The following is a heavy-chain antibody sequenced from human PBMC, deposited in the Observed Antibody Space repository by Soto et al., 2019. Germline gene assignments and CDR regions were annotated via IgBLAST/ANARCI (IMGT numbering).Heavy chain of an antibody. J-gene: IGHJ3*02. CDR1: GDTFSSYT. V-gene: IGHV1-69*02. CDR2: IIPILDIA. CDR3: AAGGQGAFDI. Sequence: QVQLVQSGAEVKKPGSSVKVSCKASGDTFSSYTISWVRQAPGQGLEWMGRIIPILDIANYAQKFQGRVTITADKSTSTGYMELSSLRSEDTAVYYCAAGGQGAFDIWGQGTMVTVSS. D-gene: IGHD1-26*01.